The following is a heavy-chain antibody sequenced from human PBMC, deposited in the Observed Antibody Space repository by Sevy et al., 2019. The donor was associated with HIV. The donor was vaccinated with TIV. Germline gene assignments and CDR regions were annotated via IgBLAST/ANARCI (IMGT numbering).Heavy chain of an antibody. CDR2: ISSSSSYI. D-gene: IGHD3-3*01. CDR1: GFTFSSYS. V-gene: IGHV3-21*01. CDR3: ARDRSHDFWSGYHYYYYYGMDV. Sequence: GESLKISCAASGFTFSSYSMNWVRQAPGKGLEWVSSISSSSSYIYYADSVKGGFTISRYNAKKSLYLQMNSLRAEDTAVYYCARDRSHDFWSGYHYYYYYGMDVWGQGTTVTVSS. J-gene: IGHJ6*02.